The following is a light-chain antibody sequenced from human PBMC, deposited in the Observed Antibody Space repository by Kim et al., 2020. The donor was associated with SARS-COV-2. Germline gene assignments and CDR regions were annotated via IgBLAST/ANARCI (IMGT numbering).Light chain of an antibody. Sequence: ESAGKTDKMTCTEDKLGDKCACWEQQKPSQYPVLVIYQGSKRPSGIPERFYSSNSGNTATLTNSGTQAMDEADYYCQAWDRSTAVFGGGTQLTVL. J-gene: IGLJ3*02. V-gene: IGLV3-1*01. CDR2: QGS. CDR1: KLGDKC. CDR3: QAWDRSTAV.